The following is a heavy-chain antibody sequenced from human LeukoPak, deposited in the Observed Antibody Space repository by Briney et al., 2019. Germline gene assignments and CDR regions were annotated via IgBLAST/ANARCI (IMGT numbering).Heavy chain of an antibody. CDR1: GYTFTSYY. CDR3: ARADRGGSY. D-gene: IGHD3-10*01. CDR2: INPSGGST. V-gene: IGHV1-46*01. J-gene: IGHJ4*02. Sequence: ASVKVSCKASGYTFTSYYMHWLRQAPGQGLEWVGIINPSGGSTNYAQKFHGRITMTRDTSTSTVYMELSSLRSGDTAVYYCARADRGGSYWGQGTLVTVSS.